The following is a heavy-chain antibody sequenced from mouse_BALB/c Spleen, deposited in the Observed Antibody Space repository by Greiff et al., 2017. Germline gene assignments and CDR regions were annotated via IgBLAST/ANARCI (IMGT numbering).Heavy chain of an antibody. Sequence: ESGPGLVKPSQSLSLTCSVTGYSITSGYYWNWIRQFPGNKLEWMGYISYDGSNNYNPSLKNRISITRDTSKNQFFLKLNSVTTEDTATYYCARVGYGRYYFDYWGQGTLVTVSA. D-gene: IGHD2-3*01. J-gene: IGHJ3*01. V-gene: IGHV3-6*02. CDR3: ARVGYGRYYFDY. CDR1: GYSITSGYY. CDR2: ISYDGSN.